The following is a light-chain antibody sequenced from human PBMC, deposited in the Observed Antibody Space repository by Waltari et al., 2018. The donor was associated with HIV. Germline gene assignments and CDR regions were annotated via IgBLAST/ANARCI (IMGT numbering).Light chain of an antibody. J-gene: IGLJ2*01. CDR3: QSYDRSLSGVI. Sequence: QSVLTPPPPVSGAPGPRVPIPCTGHPSHIEAGYGFNWYQQLPGTAPNPLIYGDANRPSGVPDRFSDSTSGTSASLAITGRRAEDECDYYCQSYDRSLSGVIFGGGTKLTVL. CDR2: GDA. CDR1: PSHIEAGYG. V-gene: IGLV1-40*01.